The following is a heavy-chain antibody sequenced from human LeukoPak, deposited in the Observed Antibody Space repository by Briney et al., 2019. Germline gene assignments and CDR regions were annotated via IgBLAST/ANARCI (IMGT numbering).Heavy chain of an antibody. D-gene: IGHD4-17*01. CDR1: GFTFSRFG. CDR3: AKWSGDYPSYSLDY. Sequence: GGALRLSCAASGFTFSRFGLHWVRQAPGKGLEWVALIRSDGSSKNYADSVKGRFTISRDTSKNTVHLKMNNLRAEDTAVYYCAKWSGDYPSYSLDYWGQGTLVTVSS. J-gene: IGHJ4*02. CDR2: IRSDGSSK. V-gene: IGHV3-30*02.